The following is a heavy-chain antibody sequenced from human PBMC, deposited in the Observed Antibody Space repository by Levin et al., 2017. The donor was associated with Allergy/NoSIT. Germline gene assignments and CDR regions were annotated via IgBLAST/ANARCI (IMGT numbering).Heavy chain of an antibody. CDR1: GGSISSGGYS. J-gene: IGHJ4*02. V-gene: IGHV4-30-2*01. CDR3: ARDNCSGGSCLNGPFDY. CDR2: TFHSGST. Sequence: SQTLSLTCAVSGGSISSGGYSWSWIRQPPGRGLEWIGYTFHSGSTYYNPSLKSRVTISVDRSKNQFSLKVSSVTAADTAVYFCARDNCSGGSCLNGPFDYWGQGTLVTVSS. D-gene: IGHD2-15*01.